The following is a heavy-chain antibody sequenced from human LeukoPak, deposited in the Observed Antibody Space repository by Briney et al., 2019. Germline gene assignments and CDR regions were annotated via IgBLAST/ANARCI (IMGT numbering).Heavy chain of an antibody. CDR1: GFTFSSYS. Sequence: GGSLRLSCAASGFTFSSYSMNWVRQAPGKGLEWVSSISSSSSYIYYADSVKGRFIISRDNAKNSLYLQMNSLRAEETAVYYCARDSYYYDSSGFIDWGQGTLVTVSS. V-gene: IGHV3-21*01. D-gene: IGHD3-22*01. CDR2: ISSSSSYI. CDR3: ARDSYYYDSSGFID. J-gene: IGHJ1*01.